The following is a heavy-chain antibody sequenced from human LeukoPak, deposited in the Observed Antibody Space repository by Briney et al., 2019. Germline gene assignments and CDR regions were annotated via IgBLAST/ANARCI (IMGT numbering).Heavy chain of an antibody. Sequence: SETLSLTCTVSGYSISSSYYWGWIRQPPGKGLEWIGSIYYSGSTYYNPSLKSRVTISVDTSKNQFSLKLSSVTAADTAVYYCASYLVVTATYYFDYWGQGTLVTVSS. J-gene: IGHJ4*02. CDR1: GYSISSSYY. CDR3: ASYLVVTATYYFDY. V-gene: IGHV4-38-2*02. CDR2: IYYSGST. D-gene: IGHD2-21*02.